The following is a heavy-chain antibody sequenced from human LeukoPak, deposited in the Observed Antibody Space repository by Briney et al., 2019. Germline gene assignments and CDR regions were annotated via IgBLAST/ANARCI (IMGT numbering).Heavy chain of an antibody. Sequence: GGSLRLSCGASWFTFSEYYMRWVRQGPGEGLEWVSYISGGSSNTNYADSVRGRFTASRDNAKNSLYLQMNSLRAEDTAVYYCARKGRSWFNDFDYWGQGTPVTASS. V-gene: IGHV3-11*06. J-gene: IGHJ4*02. CDR1: WFTFSEYY. CDR3: ARKGRSWFNDFDY. CDR2: ISGGSSNT. D-gene: IGHD6-13*01.